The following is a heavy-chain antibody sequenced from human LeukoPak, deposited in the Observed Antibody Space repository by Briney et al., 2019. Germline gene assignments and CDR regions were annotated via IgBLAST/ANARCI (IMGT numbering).Heavy chain of an antibody. CDR1: GFTFSAYA. CDR3: AKAGGSQYFDS. Sequence: GGSLRLSCEASGFTFSAYAMTWVRQAPGKGLEWVSGIGGSGSWTHYADSVRGRFTISRDNSKNTLYLQMNGLRAEDTAVYFCAKAGGSQYFDSWGQGTLVTVSS. D-gene: IGHD2-8*02. J-gene: IGHJ4*02. CDR2: IGGSGSWT. V-gene: IGHV3-23*01.